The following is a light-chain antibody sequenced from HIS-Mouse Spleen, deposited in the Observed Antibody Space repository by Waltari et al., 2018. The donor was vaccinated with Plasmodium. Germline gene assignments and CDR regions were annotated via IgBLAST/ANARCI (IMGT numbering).Light chain of an antibody. CDR3: CSYAGSSTFVV. J-gene: IGLJ2*01. CDR2: EGS. Sequence: QSALTQPASVSGSPGQSITISCTGTSSEVGSYNLVSWYQQHPGKAPKLMIYEGSNRPAGVSNRFSGSKSGNTASLTISGLQAEDEADYYCCSYAGSSTFVVFGGGTKLTVL. CDR1: SSEVGSYNL. V-gene: IGLV2-23*03.